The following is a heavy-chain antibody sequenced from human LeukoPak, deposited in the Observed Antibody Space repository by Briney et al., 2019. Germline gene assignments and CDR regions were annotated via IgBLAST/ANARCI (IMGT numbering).Heavy chain of an antibody. D-gene: IGHD5-24*01. J-gene: IGHJ5*01. Sequence: GRSLRLSCTASGFTFRDYAMSWFRQAPGKGLEGVGFIRSKAYGGTTEYAASLKGIITISRDDSKTIAYLQMSSLKTEDTAVYYCSRGRRSPDSWGQGTLVTVSS. CDR3: SRGRRSPDS. V-gene: IGHV3-49*03. CDR2: IRSKAYGGTT. CDR1: GFTFRDYA.